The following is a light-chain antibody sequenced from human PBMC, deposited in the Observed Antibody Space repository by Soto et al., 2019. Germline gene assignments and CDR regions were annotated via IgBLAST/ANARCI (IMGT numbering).Light chain of an antibody. V-gene: IGKV3-20*01. CDR3: QQYGRSPPYT. CDR1: QRVSSSY. J-gene: IGKJ2*01. Sequence: EIVLTQSPGTLYLSPRERATLSGRASQRVSSSYLAWYQQKPGQAPRILIYGASSRATGIPDRFSGSGSGTEFTLTMSRLETEDFSVYSCQQYGRSPPYTFGHWTKLKS. CDR2: GAS.